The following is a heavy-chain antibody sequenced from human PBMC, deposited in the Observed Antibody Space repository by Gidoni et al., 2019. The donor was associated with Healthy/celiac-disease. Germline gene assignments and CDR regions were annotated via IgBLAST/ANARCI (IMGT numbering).Heavy chain of an antibody. CDR3: ARDLGPSSSYYYYGMDV. CDR1: GYTFTSYY. Sequence: QVQLVQSGAEVTKPGASVKVSCKASGYTFTSYYMHWVRQAPGQGLEWMGIINPSGGSTSYAQKFQGRVTMTRDTSTSTVYMELSSLRSEDTAVYYCARDLGPSSSYYYYGMDVWGQGTTVTVSS. V-gene: IGHV1-46*01. D-gene: IGHD6-6*01. CDR2: INPSGGST. J-gene: IGHJ6*02.